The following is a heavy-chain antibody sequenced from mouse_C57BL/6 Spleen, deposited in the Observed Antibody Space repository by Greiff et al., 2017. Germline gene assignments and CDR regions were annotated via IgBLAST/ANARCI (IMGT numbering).Heavy chain of an antibody. V-gene: IGHV3-6*01. CDR1: GYSITSGYY. Sequence: DVQLQESGPGLVKPSQSLSLTCSVTGYSITSGYYWNWIRQFPGNKLEWMGYISYDGSTNYNPSLKNRNAITRDTSKNQFFLKLNSVTTEDTATYYCASGEIITPWFAYWGQGTLVTVSA. CDR3: ASGEIITPWFAY. D-gene: IGHD1-1*01. J-gene: IGHJ3*01. CDR2: ISYDGST.